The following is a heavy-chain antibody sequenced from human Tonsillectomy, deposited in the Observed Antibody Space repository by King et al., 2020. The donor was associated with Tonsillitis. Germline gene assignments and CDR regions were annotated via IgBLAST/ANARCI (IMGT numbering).Heavy chain of an antibody. CDR3: ARGKYDFWSAYPDYFDY. CDR2: ISHSGST. V-gene: IGHV4-34*01. J-gene: IGHJ4*02. Sequence: VQLQQWGAGLLKPSETLSLTCAVYGGSFSGYYWGRIRQPPGKGLEWIGEISHSGSTNYNPSLKSRVTISLDTSKNQFSLKLTSVTAADTAVYYCARGKYDFWSAYPDYFDYWARGTPVTVSS. CDR1: GGSFSGYY. D-gene: IGHD3-3*01.